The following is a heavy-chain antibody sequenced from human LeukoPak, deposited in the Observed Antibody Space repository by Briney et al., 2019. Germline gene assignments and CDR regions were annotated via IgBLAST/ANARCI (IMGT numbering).Heavy chain of an antibody. D-gene: IGHD3-9*01. CDR2: IYPGGGST. CDR3: ARSATILTGYSISREFDY. V-gene: IGHV1-46*01. J-gene: IGHJ4*02. Sequence: ASVKVSCKTSGYTFTSYYIHWVRQAPGQGLEWMGIIYPGGGSTNYAQKFQGRVTITADKSTSTAYMDLSSLRSDDTAVYYCARSATILTGYSISREFDYWGQGTLVTVSS. CDR1: GYTFTSYY.